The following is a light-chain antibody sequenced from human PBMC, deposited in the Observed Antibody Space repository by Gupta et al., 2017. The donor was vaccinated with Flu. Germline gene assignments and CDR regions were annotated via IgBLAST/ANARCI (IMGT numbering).Light chain of an antibody. Sequence: SITISCTGTSSDVGSYNLVSWYQQHPGKAPKVMIYEVSKRPSGVSNRFSGSKSGNTASLTISGLQAEDEADYHCCSYAGSSTYVFGTGTKVTVL. J-gene: IGLJ1*01. CDR3: CSYAGSSTYV. CDR1: SSDVGSYNL. CDR2: EVS. V-gene: IGLV2-23*02.